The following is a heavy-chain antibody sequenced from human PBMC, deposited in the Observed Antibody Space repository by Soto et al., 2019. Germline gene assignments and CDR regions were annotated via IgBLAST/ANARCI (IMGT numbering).Heavy chain of an antibody. V-gene: IGHV4-30-4*01. Sequence: QVQLQESGPGLVKPSQTLSLTCTVSGGSISSGDYYWSWIRQPPGKGLEWIGYIYYSGSTYYNPSLMSRVTISVDTSKNQFSLKLSSVTAADTAVYYCARVQEQQLVEGNWFDPWGQGTPVTVSS. CDR1: GGSISSGDYY. J-gene: IGHJ5*02. D-gene: IGHD6-13*01. CDR2: IYYSGST. CDR3: ARVQEQQLVEGNWFDP.